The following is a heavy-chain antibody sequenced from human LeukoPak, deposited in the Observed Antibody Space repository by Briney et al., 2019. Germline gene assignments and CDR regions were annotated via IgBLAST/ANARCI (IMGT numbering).Heavy chain of an antibody. CDR3: ARGDDSSGYYHFDY. V-gene: IGHV1-69*02. CDR1: GGTFSSYT. CDR2: IIPILGIA. D-gene: IGHD3-22*01. J-gene: IGHJ4*02. Sequence: SVKVSCKASGGTFSSYTISWVRQAPGQGLEWMGRIIPILGIANYAQKFQGRVTITTDKSTSTAYMELSSLRSEDTAVYYCARGDDSSGYYHFDYWGQGTLVTVSS.